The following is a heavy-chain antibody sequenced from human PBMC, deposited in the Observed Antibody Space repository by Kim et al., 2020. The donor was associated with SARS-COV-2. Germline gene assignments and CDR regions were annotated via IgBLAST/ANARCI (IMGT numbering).Heavy chain of an antibody. V-gene: IGHV3-66*04. D-gene: IGHD2-15*01. J-gene: IGHJ6*02. Sequence: GGSLRLSCAASGFTVSSNYMSWVRQAPGKGLEWVSVIYSGGSTYYADSVKGRFTISRDNSKNTLYLQMNSLRAEDTAVYYCARRQVGYCSGGSCYRSYYYYGMDVWGQGTTVTVSS. CDR1: GFTVSSNY. CDR2: IYSGGST. CDR3: ARRQVGYCSGGSCYRSYYYYGMDV.